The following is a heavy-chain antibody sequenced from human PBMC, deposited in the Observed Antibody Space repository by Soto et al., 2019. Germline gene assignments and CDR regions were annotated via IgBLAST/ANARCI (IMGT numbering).Heavy chain of an antibody. D-gene: IGHD5-12*01. V-gene: IGHV4-39*01. CDR3: AAEGRWLQSGKGLDY. Sequence: QLQLQESGPGLVKPSETLSLTCTVSGGSISSSSYYWGWIRQPPGKGLEWIGSIYYSGSTYYNPSLKSRVTISVDTSKNQFSLKLSSATAADTAVYYCAAEGRWLQSGKGLDYWGQGTLVTVSS. J-gene: IGHJ4*02. CDR1: GGSISSSSYY. CDR2: IYYSGST.